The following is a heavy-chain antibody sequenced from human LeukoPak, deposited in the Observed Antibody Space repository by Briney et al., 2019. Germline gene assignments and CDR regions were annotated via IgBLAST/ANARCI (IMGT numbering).Heavy chain of an antibody. CDR2: IYYSGST. CDR1: GGSISSSSYY. D-gene: IGHD4-17*01. CDR3: ARDYGDYQFDH. Sequence: PSETLSLTCTVSGGSISSSSYYWGWIRQPPGKGLEWIGNIYYSGSTYYKPSLKSRATISVDTSKYQFSLKLSSVSAADTAVYYCARDYGDYQFDHWGQGTLVTVSS. J-gene: IGHJ4*02. V-gene: IGHV4-39*02.